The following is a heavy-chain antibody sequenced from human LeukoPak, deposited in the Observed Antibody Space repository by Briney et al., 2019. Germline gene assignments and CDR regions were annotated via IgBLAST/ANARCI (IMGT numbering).Heavy chain of an antibody. J-gene: IGHJ4*02. CDR2: IYYNGST. CDR1: GGSISSHY. Sequence: SETLSLTCTVSGGSISSHYWSWMRQPPGKELEWIGYIYYNGSTNYNPSLKSRVTISVDTSKNQFSLKLRSVTAADTAVYYCARKRSPIYFDSWGQGTLVTVSS. CDR3: ARKRSPIYFDS. V-gene: IGHV4-59*11.